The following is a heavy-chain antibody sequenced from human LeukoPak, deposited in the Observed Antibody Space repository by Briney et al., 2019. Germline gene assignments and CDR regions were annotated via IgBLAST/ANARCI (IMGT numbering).Heavy chain of an antibody. Sequence: GSLRLSCAASGFTFSSYWMSWVRQAPGKGLEWVANIKQDGSEQYYVDSVKGRFTISRDNAKNSLYLQMNSLRAEDTAVYYCARGTEKNWFDPWGQGTLVTVSS. D-gene: IGHD1-14*01. CDR3: ARGTEKNWFDP. V-gene: IGHV3-7*01. CDR1: GFTFSSYW. J-gene: IGHJ5*02. CDR2: IKQDGSEQ.